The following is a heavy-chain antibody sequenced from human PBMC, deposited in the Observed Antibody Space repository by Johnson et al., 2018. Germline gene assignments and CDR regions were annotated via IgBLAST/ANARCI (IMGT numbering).Heavy chain of an antibody. J-gene: IGHJ3*02. V-gene: IGHV1-69*12. CDR2: TIPIFGTA. CDR1: GGTFRSYA. CDR3: ASNFYDSSGQSDAFDI. Sequence: QVQLVQSGAEVKKPGSSVKVSCKASGGTFRSYAISWVRQAPGQGLEWMGGTIPIFGTANYAQKFQGRVTITADESTSTAYMELSSLRSEDTAVFYCASNFYDSSGQSDAFDIWGQGTMVTVSS. D-gene: IGHD3-22*01.